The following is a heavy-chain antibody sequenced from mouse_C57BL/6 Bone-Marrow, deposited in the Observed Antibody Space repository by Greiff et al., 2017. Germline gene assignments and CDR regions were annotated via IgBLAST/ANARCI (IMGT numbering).Heavy chain of an antibody. V-gene: IGHV1-55*01. CDR2: IYPGSGST. Sequence: QVQLQQPGAELVKPGASVKMSCKASGYTFTGYWITWVQQRPGQGLEWIGDIYPGSGSTNYYEKLKSKATLTVDTSSGTAYMQLSSMTAEDSAVYYYARQLRGWFAYWGQGTLVTVSA. CDR1: GYTFTGYW. J-gene: IGHJ3*01. D-gene: IGHD3-2*02. CDR3: ARQLRGWFAY.